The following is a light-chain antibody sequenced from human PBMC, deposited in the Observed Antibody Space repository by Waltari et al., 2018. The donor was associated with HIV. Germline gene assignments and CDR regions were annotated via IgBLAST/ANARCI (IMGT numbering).Light chain of an antibody. CDR2: DNN. CDR3: ASWDFSLSAVL. Sequence: QSVLTQPPSVSAPPGQKVTISCSGSSSNLGNYNVSWYQQLPGTAPRLLINDNNKRPSGIPDRFSGSNSGTSASLGIAGLQTGDEADYYCASWDFSLSAVLFGGGTKLTVL. CDR1: SSNLGNYN. J-gene: IGLJ2*01. V-gene: IGLV1-51*01.